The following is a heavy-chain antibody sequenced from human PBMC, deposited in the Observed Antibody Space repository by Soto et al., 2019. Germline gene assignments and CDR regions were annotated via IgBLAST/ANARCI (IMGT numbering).Heavy chain of an antibody. J-gene: IGHJ5*02. V-gene: IGHV4-39*01. CDR1: GGSISSSSYY. CDR3: ARLCGTVTTLFDP. Sequence: QLQLQESGPGLVKPSETLSLTCTVSGGSISSSSYYWGWIRQPPGKGLEWIGSIYYSGSTYYNPSLKSRVTISVDTSKNQFSLKLSSVTAADTAVYYCARLCGTVTTLFDPWGQGTLVTVSS. D-gene: IGHD4-17*01. CDR2: IYYSGST.